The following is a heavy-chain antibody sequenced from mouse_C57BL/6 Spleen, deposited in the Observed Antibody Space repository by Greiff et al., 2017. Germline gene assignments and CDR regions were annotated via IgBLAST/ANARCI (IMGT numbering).Heavy chain of an antibody. Sequence: EVQRVESGGCLVKPGGSLKLSCAASGFTFSDYGMHWFRHAPEKGLEWVSYICSGSSTISYADTVKGRFTISRANAKNTLFLQMASLRSEDTTMYYCLGMDYWGQGTSVTVSS. J-gene: IGHJ4*01. V-gene: IGHV5-17*01. CDR3: LGMDY. CDR2: ICSGSSTI. D-gene: IGHD3-3*01. CDR1: GFTFSDYG.